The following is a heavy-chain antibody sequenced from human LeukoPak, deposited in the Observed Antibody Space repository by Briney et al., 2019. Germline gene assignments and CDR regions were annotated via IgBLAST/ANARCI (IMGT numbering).Heavy chain of an antibody. CDR1: GYTFTGYY. D-gene: IGHD3-3*01. CDR2: INPNSGGT. J-gene: IGHJ4*02. CDR3: ARAYGRVEWLVYLY. V-gene: IGHV1-2*02. Sequence: ASVKVSCKASGYTFTGYYMHWVRQAPGQGLEWMGWINPNSGGTNYAQKFQGRVTMTRDTSISTAYMELSTLRSDDTAVYYCARAYGRVEWLVYLYWGQGTLVTVSS.